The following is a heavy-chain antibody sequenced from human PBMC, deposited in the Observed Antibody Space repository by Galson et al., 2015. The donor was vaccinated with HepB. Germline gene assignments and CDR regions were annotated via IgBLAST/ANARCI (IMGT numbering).Heavy chain of an antibody. CDR1: GFTFSNYD. Sequence: SLRLSCAASGFTFSNYDMHWVRQPTGKGLEWVSGIGTAGDTFYADSVEGRSTISRKNAKNTLYLQMNTLRARDTAVYYCARACDMGGGDCYDSWGQGTLVTVSS. CDR3: ARACDMGGGDCYDS. CDR2: IGTAGDT. V-gene: IGHV3-13*04. D-gene: IGHD2-21*01. J-gene: IGHJ4*02.